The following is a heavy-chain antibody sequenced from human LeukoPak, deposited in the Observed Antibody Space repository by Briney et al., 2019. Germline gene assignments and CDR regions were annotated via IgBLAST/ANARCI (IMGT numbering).Heavy chain of an antibody. CDR1: GFTFSSYA. V-gene: IGHV3-23*01. CDR2: ISGSGGST. Sequence: PGGSLRLSCAASGFTFSSYAMSWARQAPGKGLEWVSAISGSGGSTYYADSVKGRLTISRGNSKNTLYLQMNSLRAEDTAVYYCAKEQWLILGWFDPWGQGTLVTVSS. J-gene: IGHJ5*02. D-gene: IGHD6-19*01. CDR3: AKEQWLILGWFDP.